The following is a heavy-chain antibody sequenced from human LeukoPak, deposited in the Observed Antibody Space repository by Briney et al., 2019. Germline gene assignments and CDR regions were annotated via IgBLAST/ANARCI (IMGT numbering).Heavy chain of an antibody. J-gene: IGHJ4*02. V-gene: IGHV3-30*02. CDR3: AKDLHPFREVIKPSFDY. D-gene: IGHD3-3*01. CDR2: IRYDGSNK. CDR1: GFTSTSYG. Sequence: GGSLRLSCAAPGFTSTSYGMHWVRQAPGKGLEWVAFIRYDGSNKYHGDSVKGRFTISRDNSKNTSYLQMNSLRAEDTAVYYCAKDLHPFREVIKPSFDYWGQGTLVTVSS.